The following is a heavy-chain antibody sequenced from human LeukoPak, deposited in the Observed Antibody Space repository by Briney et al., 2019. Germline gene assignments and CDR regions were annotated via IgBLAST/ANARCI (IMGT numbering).Heavy chain of an antibody. CDR1: GGSVSSGSFY. J-gene: IGHJ4*02. CDR3: ATRYCSGGSCRFDY. Sequence: PSETLSLTCTVSGGSVSSGSFYWSWIRQPPGKGLEWIGYIYYSGSTNYNSSLKSRVTISVDTSKSQFSLKLSSVAAADTAVYYCATRYCSGGSCRFDYWGQGTLVTVSS. V-gene: IGHV4-61*01. CDR2: IYYSGST. D-gene: IGHD2-15*01.